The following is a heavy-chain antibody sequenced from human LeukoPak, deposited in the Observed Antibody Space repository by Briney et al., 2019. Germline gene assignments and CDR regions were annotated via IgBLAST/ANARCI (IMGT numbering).Heavy chain of an antibody. J-gene: IGHJ2*01. D-gene: IGHD3-22*01. CDR1: GYTFTSYY. V-gene: IGHV1-46*01. CDR3: ATALPNSSGYYGWYFDL. Sequence: ASVKVSCKASGYTFTSYYMHWVRQAPGQGLEWMGIINPSGGSTSYAQKFQGRVTMTRDMSTSTVYMELSSLRSEDTAVYYCATALPNSSGYYGWYFDLWGRGALVTVSS. CDR2: INPSGGST.